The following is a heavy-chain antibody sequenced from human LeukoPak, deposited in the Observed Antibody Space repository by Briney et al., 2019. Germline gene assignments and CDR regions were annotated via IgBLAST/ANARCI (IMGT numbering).Heavy chain of an antibody. D-gene: IGHD3-9*01. J-gene: IGHJ5*02. CDR2: IYPGDSDT. V-gene: IGHV5-51*01. CDR3: ARLYDILTSNSFDP. CDR1: GYSFSNYW. Sequence: GESLRISCKGSGYSFSNYWIGWVRQMPGKGLEWMGIIYPGDSDTRYSPSFQGQVTISADKSISTAYVQWSSLKASDTAMYYCARLYDILTSNSFDPWGQGTLVTVSS.